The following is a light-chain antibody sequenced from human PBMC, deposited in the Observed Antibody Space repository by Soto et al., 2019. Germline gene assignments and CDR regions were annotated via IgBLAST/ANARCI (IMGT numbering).Light chain of an antibody. V-gene: IGKV1-8*01. J-gene: IGKJ4*01. CDR2: AAS. Sequence: AIRMTQSPSSFSASTGDRVTITCRASQGISSYLAWYQQKPGKAPKLLIYAASTLQSGVPSRFSGSGSGTDFTLTIICLQSEDFATYYCQQYYSYPFTFGGGTKVEIK. CDR1: QGISSY. CDR3: QQYYSYPFT.